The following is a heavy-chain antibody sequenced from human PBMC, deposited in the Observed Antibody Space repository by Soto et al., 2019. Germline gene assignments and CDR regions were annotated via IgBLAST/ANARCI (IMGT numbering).Heavy chain of an antibody. CDR1: GGSISSSSYY. CDR2: IYYSGST. Sequence: PSETLSLTCTVSGGSISSSSYYWGWIRQPPGKGLEWIGSIYYSGSTYYNPSLKSRVTISVDTSKNQFSLKLSSVTAADTAVSYCARLNRGYSYGLDYWGQGTLVT. V-gene: IGHV4-39*01. CDR3: ARLNRGYSYGLDY. J-gene: IGHJ4*02. D-gene: IGHD5-18*01.